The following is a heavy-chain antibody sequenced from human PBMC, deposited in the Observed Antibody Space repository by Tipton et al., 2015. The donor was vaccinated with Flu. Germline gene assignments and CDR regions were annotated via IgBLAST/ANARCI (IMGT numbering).Heavy chain of an antibody. Sequence: TLSLTCAVYGGSVSGHYWSWIRQPPGKGLEWIGEINHSGRTNYNPSPKSRVTISVDTSKNQFSLKVTSVTAADTAVYYCAKEGSYNILTNYYNKGVDPWGQGTLVIVSS. J-gene: IGHJ5*02. CDR2: INHSGRT. V-gene: IGHV4-34*01. CDR1: GGSVSGHY. D-gene: IGHD3-9*01. CDR3: AKEGSYNILTNYYNKGVDP.